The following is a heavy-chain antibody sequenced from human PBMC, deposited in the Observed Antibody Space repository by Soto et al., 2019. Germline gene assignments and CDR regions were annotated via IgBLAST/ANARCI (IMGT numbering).Heavy chain of an antibody. CDR2: IIPIFGTA. CDR1: GGTFSSYA. Sequence: QVQLVQSGAEVKKPGSSVKVSCKASGGTFSSYAISWVRQAPGQGLEWMGGIIPIFGTANYAQKFQGRVTITADKSTSTAYMELSSLRSEDTAVYYCARDYGDELYYYYYYGMDVWGQGTTVTVSS. V-gene: IGHV1-69*06. CDR3: ARDYGDELYYYYYYGMDV. D-gene: IGHD4-17*01. J-gene: IGHJ6*02.